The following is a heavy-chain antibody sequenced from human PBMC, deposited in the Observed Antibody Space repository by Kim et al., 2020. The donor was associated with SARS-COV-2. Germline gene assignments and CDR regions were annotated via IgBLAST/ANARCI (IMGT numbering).Heavy chain of an antibody. CDR1: GGSISSYY. CDR2: IYTSGST. Sequence: SETLSLTCTVSGGSISSYYWSWIRQPAGKGLEWIGRIYTSGSTNYNPSLKSRVTMSVDTSKNQFSLKLSSVTAAHTAVYYCARTLSPYYYGSGTLYGMDVWGQGTTVTVSS. J-gene: IGHJ6*02. D-gene: IGHD3-10*01. V-gene: IGHV4-4*07. CDR3: ARTLSPYYYGSGTLYGMDV.